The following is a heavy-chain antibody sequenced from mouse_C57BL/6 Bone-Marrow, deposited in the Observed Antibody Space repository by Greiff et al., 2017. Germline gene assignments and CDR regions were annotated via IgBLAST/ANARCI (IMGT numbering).Heavy chain of an antibody. CDR2: IYPRDGST. V-gene: IGHV1-85*01. Sequence: VQLQQSGPELVKPGASVKLSCKASGYTFTSYDINWVKQRPGQGLEWIGLIYPRDGSTKYNEKFKGKATLTVDPSSSTAYMERHSLASEDSAVYFCARIEFDGSSGDWYVDVWGTGTTVTVSS. CDR3: ARIEFDGSSGDWYVDV. CDR1: GYTFTSYD. J-gene: IGHJ1*03. D-gene: IGHD1-1*01.